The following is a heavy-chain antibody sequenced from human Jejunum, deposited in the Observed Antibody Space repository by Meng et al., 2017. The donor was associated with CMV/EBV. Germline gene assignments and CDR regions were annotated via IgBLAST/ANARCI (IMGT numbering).Heavy chain of an antibody. CDR3: ATAGEFRFDN. J-gene: IGHJ4*02. Sequence: LSCAGSGVTFRTHWMHWVRQPQGERLVWVSHMNSNGSTTNYADSVKGRFTISRDNAKNTLYLQMNSLSAEDTAVYYCATAGEFRFDNWGQGTLVTVSS. V-gene: IGHV3-74*01. CDR2: MNSNGSTT. CDR1: GVTFRTHW. D-gene: IGHD3-16*01.